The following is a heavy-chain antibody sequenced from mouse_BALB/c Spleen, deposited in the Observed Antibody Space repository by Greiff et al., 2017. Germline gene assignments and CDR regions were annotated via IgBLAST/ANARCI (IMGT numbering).Heavy chain of an antibody. CDR3: ARSSLAYYGKEGAMDY. CDR2: IYPGDGDT. J-gene: IGHJ4*01. D-gene: IGHD2-10*01. CDR1: GYTFTSYW. V-gene: IGHV1-87*01. Sequence: QVQLQQSGAELARPGASVKLSCKASGYTFTSYWMQWVKQRPGQGLEWIGAIYPGDGDTRYTQKFKGKATLTADKSSSTAYMQLSSLASEDSAVYYCARSSLAYYGKEGAMDYWGQGTSVTVSA.